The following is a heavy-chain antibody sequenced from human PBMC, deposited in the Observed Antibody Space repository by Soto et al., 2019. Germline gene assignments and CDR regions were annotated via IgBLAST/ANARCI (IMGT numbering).Heavy chain of an antibody. J-gene: IGHJ4*02. CDR1: GGTFSSYA. D-gene: IGHD1-26*01. Sequence: SVKVSCKASGGTFSSYAISWVRQAPGQGLEWMGGIIPIFGTANYAQKFQGRVTITADKSTSTAYMELSSLGSEDTAVYYCASLPSGGATPGDYWGQGTLVTVSS. CDR3: ASLPSGGATPGDY. CDR2: IIPIFGTA. V-gene: IGHV1-69*06.